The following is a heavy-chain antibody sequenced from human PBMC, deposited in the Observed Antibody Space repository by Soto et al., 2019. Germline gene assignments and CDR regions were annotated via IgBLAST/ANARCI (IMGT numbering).Heavy chain of an antibody. CDR2: INPDNGNT. J-gene: IGHJ5*02. V-gene: IGHV1-3*01. CDR1: GYTFTRYT. D-gene: IGHD2-15*01. CDR3: ARGIATGQLDP. Sequence: SVKISCKASGYTFTRYTMNWLRQAPGQRLEWMGWINPDNGNTKSSQKFQDRVIITRDTSASTAYMDLSSLRSEDTAVYYCARGIATGQLDPWGQGTLVTVSS.